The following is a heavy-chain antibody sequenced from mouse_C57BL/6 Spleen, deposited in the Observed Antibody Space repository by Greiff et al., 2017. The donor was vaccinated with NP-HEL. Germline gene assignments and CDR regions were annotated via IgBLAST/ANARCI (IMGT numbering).Heavy chain of an antibody. V-gene: IGHV7-3*01. CDR2: IRNKANGYTT. Sequence: EVQVVESGGGLVQPGGSLSLSCAASGFTFTDYYMSWVRQPPGKALEWLGFIRNKANGYTTEYSASVKGRFTISRDNSQSILYLQMNALRAEDSATYYCARHYYAMDYWGQGTSVTVSS. CDR3: ARHYYAMDY. CDR1: GFTFTDYY. J-gene: IGHJ4*01.